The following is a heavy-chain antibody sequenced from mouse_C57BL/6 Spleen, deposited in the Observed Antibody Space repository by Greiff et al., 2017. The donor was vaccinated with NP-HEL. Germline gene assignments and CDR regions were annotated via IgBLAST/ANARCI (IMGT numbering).Heavy chain of an antibody. CDR1: GYTFTDYE. D-gene: IGHD1-1*01. Sequence: VQLHQSGAELVRPGASVTLSCKASGYTFTDYEMHWVKQTPVHGLDWIGAIDTETGGTAYNQKFKGKAILTADKSSSTDDMELRSLTSEDSAVYYCTRGCYYGSDWYCDVWGTGTTVTVSS. V-gene: IGHV1-15*01. J-gene: IGHJ1*03. CDR3: TRGCYYGSDWYCDV. CDR2: IDTETGGT.